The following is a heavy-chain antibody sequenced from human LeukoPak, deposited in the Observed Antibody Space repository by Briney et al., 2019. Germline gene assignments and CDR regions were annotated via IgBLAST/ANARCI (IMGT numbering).Heavy chain of an antibody. D-gene: IGHD2-15*01. CDR2: ISAYNGNT. Sequence: ASVKVSCKASGYTFTSYGISWVRQAPRQGLEWTGWISAYNGNTNYAQKLQGRVTMTTDTSTSTAYMELRSLRSDDTAVYYCARTQDIVVVVAATRGAFDIWGQGTMVTVSS. CDR3: ARTQDIVVVVAATRGAFDI. V-gene: IGHV1-18*01. J-gene: IGHJ3*02. CDR1: GYTFTSYG.